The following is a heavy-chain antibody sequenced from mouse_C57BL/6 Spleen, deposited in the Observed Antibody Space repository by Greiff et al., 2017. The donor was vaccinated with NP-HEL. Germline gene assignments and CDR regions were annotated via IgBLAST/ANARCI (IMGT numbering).Heavy chain of an antibody. D-gene: IGHD2-3*01. V-gene: IGHV5-9-1*02. CDR1: GFTFSSYA. J-gene: IGHJ4*01. Sequence: EVKLMESGEGLVKPGGSLKLSCAASGFTFSSYAMSWVRPTPEKRLEWVAYISSGGDFLYYADTVKGRFTISRDNARNTLYLQMSSLKSEDTAVDYCTRDGDGYYGMDYWGQGTSVTVSS. CDR2: ISSGGDFL. CDR3: TRDGDGYYGMDY.